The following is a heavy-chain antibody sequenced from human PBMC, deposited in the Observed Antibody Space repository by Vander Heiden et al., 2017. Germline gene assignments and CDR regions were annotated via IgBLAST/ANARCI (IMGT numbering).Heavy chain of an antibody. J-gene: IGHJ6*02. CDR3: VYDVFTSFFWGFTPHYGPDV. CDR1: GFITNSFW. D-gene: IGHD3-16*01. CDR2: INGHGTNT. V-gene: IGHV3-74*01. Sequence: EVQLVESGGALVQSGGSLRLSCGGSGFITNSFWMHWVRQTPGKGLMWVARINGHGTNTDYADSVKCRFTISRDTAKDTMYLQMNSLTADDAAVYYCVYDVFTSFFWGFTPHYGPDVWGQGTTVTVSS.